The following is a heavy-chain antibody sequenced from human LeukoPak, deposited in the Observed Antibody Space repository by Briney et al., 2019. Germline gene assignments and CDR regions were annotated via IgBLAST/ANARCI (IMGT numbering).Heavy chain of an antibody. J-gene: IGHJ4*02. V-gene: IGHV3-48*01. CDR2: ISSSSSTI. D-gene: IGHD3-22*01. CDR1: GFTFSSYS. CDR3: ARVDYYDSSGYYYENFDY. Sequence: GGSLRLSCAASGFTFSSYSMNWVRQAPGKGLEWVSYISSSSSTIYYADSVKGRFTISRDNAKNSLYLQMNSLRAEDTAVYYCARVDYYDSSGYYYENFDYWGQGTLVTVSS.